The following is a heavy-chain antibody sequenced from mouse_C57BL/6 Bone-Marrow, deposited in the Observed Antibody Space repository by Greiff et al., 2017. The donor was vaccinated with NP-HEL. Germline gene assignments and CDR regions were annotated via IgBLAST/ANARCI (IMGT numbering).Heavy chain of an antibody. Sequence: EVQLQQSGPELVKPGASVKISCKASGYTFTDYYMNWVKQSHGKSLEWIGDINPNNGGTSYNQKFKGKATLTVDKSSSTAYMELRSLTSEDSAVYYCASLPLGYFDVWGTGTTVTVSS. D-gene: IGHD5-5*01. CDR1: GYTFTDYY. CDR3: ASLPLGYFDV. V-gene: IGHV1-26*01. CDR2: INPNNGGT. J-gene: IGHJ1*03.